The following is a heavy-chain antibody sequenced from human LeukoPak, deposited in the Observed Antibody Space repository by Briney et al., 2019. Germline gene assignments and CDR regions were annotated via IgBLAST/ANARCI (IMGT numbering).Heavy chain of an antibody. CDR3: ARHGNYYDSSGYNYYFDY. Sequence: ASETLSLTCTVSGGSISSYYWSWIRQPPGKGLEWIGNIYYSGSTKYNPSLKSRVTISVDTSKNHFSLKLSSVTAADTAVYYCARHGNYYDSSGYNYYFDYWGQGTLGTVSS. D-gene: IGHD3-22*01. CDR2: IYYSGST. CDR1: GGSISSYY. V-gene: IGHV4-59*08. J-gene: IGHJ4*02.